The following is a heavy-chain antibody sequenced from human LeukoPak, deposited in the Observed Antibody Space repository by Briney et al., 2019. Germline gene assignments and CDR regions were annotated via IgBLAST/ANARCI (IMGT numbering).Heavy chain of an antibody. CDR3: AKDTYYGSGSYYRGAFDY. J-gene: IGHJ4*02. Sequence: PGGSLRLSCAASGFTFSSYGMSWVRQAPGKGLEWVSAISGSGGSTYYADSVKGRFTISRDNSKNSLYLQMNSLRAEDTALYYCAKDTYYGSGSYYRGAFDYWGQGTLVTVSS. D-gene: IGHD3-10*01. CDR2: ISGSGGST. CDR1: GFTFSSYG. V-gene: IGHV3-23*01.